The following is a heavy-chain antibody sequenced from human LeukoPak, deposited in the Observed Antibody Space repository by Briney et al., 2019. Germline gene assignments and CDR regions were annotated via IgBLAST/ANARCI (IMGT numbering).Heavy chain of an antibody. D-gene: IGHD2-2*02. CDR2: ISSSSSYI. CDR3: ARVSSDIGYCSSTSCYNYYYYMDV. Sequence: PGGSLRLSCAASGFTFSSYGMHWVRQAPGKGLEWVSSISSSSSYIYYADSVKGRFTISRDNAKNSLYLQMNSLRAEDTAVYYCARVSSDIGYCSSTSCYNYYYYMDVWGKGTPVTISS. CDR1: GFTFSSYG. V-gene: IGHV3-21*01. J-gene: IGHJ6*03.